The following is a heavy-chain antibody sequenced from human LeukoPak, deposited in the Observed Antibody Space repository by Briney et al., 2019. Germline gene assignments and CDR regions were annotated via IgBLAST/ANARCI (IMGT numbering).Heavy chain of an antibody. CDR3: AKSGALRDGYRYDYYGMDV. CDR2: ISGSGGST. CDR1: GFTFSSYA. D-gene: IGHD5-24*01. V-gene: IGHV3-23*01. Sequence: PGGSLRLSCAASGFTFSSYAMSWVRQAPGKGLEWVSAISGSGGSTYYADSVKGRFTISRDNSKNTLYLQMNSLRAEDTAVYYCAKSGALRDGYRYDYYGMDVWGQGTTVTVSS. J-gene: IGHJ6*02.